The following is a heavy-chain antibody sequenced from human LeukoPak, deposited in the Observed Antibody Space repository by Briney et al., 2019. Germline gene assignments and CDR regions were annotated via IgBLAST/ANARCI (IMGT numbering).Heavy chain of an antibody. CDR3: AREGYDILTGYSNFDY. D-gene: IGHD3-9*01. V-gene: IGHV3-74*01. CDR2: INSDGSST. Sequence: PGGSLRLSCAASGFTFSSYWMHWVRQAPGKGLVWVSRINSDGSSTSYADSVKGRFTISRDNAKNSLYLQMNSLRAEDTAVYYCAREGYDILTGYSNFDYWGQGTLVTVSS. CDR1: GFTFSSYW. J-gene: IGHJ4*02.